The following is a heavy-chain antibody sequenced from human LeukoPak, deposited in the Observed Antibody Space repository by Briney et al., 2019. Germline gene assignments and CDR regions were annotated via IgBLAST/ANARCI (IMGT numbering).Heavy chain of an antibody. J-gene: IGHJ3*02. D-gene: IGHD2-8*01. CDR2: IYYSGST. V-gene: IGHV4-61*01. Sequence: SETLSLTCTVSGGSVSSGSYYWSWIRQPPGKGLEWIGYIYYSGSTNYNPSLKSRFTISVDTSKNQFSLKLSSVTAADTAVYYCARVGSYYDAFDIWGQGTMVTVSS. CDR1: GGSVSSGSYY. CDR3: ARVGSYYDAFDI.